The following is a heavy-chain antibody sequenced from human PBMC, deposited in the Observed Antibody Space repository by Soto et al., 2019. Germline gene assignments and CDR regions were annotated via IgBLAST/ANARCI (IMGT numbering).Heavy chain of an antibody. J-gene: IGHJ6*02. V-gene: IGHV1-2*04. CDR1: GYTFTGYY. D-gene: IGHD6-19*01. Sequence: ASVKASSKASGYTFTGYYMHWVRQAPGQGHEWMGWINPNSGGTNYAQKFQGWVTMTRDTSISTAYMELSRLRSDDTAVYYCARDRIAVVVLMIRQSPSATDVCGQALTVTRSS. CDR3: ARDRIAVVVLMIRQSPSATDV. CDR2: INPNSGGT.